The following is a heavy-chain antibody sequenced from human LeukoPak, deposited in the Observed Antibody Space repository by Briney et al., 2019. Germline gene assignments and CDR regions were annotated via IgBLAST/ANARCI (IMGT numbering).Heavy chain of an antibody. V-gene: IGHV3-23*01. D-gene: IGHD3-9*01. CDR3: ARPMDFDWLLSFDY. Sequence: GGSLRLSCAASGFTLSSYAMSWVRQAPGKGLEWVSAISGSGGSTYYADSVKGRFTISRDNSKNTVYLQMNSLRAEDTAVYYCARPMDFDWLLSFDYWGQGTLVTVSS. CDR1: GFTLSSYA. J-gene: IGHJ4*02. CDR2: ISGSGGST.